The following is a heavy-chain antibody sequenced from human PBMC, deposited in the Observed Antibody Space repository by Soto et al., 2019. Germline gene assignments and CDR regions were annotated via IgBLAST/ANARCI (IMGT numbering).Heavy chain of an antibody. CDR2: IYYSGST. CDR1: GGSISSGGYY. Sequence: SETLSLTCTVSGGSISSGGYYWSWIRQHPGKGLEWIGYIYYSGSTYYNPSLKSRVTISVDTSKNQFSLKLSSATAADTAVYYCARDQTYGDYFSSPWAEYFQHWGQGTLVTVSS. CDR3: ARDQTYGDYFSSPWAEYFQH. V-gene: IGHV4-31*03. D-gene: IGHD4-17*01. J-gene: IGHJ1*01.